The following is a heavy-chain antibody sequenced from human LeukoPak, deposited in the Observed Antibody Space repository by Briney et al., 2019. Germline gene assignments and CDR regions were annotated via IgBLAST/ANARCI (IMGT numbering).Heavy chain of an antibody. CDR3: AREKASIAAAGTFDY. CDR2: VDQDGSEK. J-gene: IGHJ4*02. V-gene: IGHV3-7*01. D-gene: IGHD6-13*01. Sequence: GGSLRLSCAASGFIFNSYWMDWLRQAPGKGLEWVANVDQDGSEKYYADSVKGRFTISRDNAKNSLYLQMNSLRDEDTAVYYCAREKASIAAAGTFDYWGQGTLVTVSS. CDR1: GFIFNSYW.